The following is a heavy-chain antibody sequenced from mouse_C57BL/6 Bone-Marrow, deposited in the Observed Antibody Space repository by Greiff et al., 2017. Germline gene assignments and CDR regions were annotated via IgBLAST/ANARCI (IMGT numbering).Heavy chain of an antibody. J-gene: IGHJ3*01. V-gene: IGHV2-2*01. CDR2: IWSGGST. CDR3: ARPPYYGYETWFAY. D-gene: IGHD2-9*01. Sequence: QVQLQQSGPGLVQPSQSLSITCTVSGFSLTSYGVHWVRQSPGKGLEWLGVIWSGGSTDYNAAFISRLSISKDNSKSQVFFKMNSLQADDTAIYYCARPPYYGYETWFAYWGQGTLVTVSA. CDR1: GFSLTSYG.